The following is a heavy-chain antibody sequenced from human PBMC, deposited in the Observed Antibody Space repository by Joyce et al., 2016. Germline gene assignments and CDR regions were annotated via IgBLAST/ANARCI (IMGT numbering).Heavy chain of an antibody. CDR3: AHSTGYCSDTTCNDAFDV. V-gene: IGHV2-5*02. D-gene: IGHD2-2*01. CDR2: IYCDDDQ. Sequence: QITLKESGPTLVKPTQTLTLTCTFSGFSLSTHAVGVGWIRRPPGKALEWLAHIYCDDDQRYSPSLKSRLTISTYTSKNQVVLTMTNIDPVDTATYYCAHSTGYCSDTTCNDAFDVWGQGTLVTVSS. J-gene: IGHJ3*01. CDR1: GFSLSTHAVG.